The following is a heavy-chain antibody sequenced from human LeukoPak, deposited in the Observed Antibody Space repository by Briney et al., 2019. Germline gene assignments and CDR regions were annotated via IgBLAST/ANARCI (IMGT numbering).Heavy chain of an antibody. CDR1: GFTFSSYD. V-gene: IGHV3-13*01. D-gene: IGHD2-15*01. CDR3: ARDGPQDVVYCSGGSCYYY. CDR2: IGTAGDT. J-gene: IGHJ4*02. Sequence: PGGSLRLSCAASGFTFSSYDMHWVRQATGKGLEWVSGIGTAGDTYYPGSVKGRFTISRENAKNSLYLQMNSLRAGDTAVYYCARDGPQDVVYCSGGSCYYYWGQGTLVTVSS.